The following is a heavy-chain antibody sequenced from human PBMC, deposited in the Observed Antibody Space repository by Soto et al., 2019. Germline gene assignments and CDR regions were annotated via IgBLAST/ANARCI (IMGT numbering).Heavy chain of an antibody. J-gene: IGHJ4*02. CDR2: IKTDGSST. V-gene: IGHV3-74*01. CDR3: AKREGNTYGLFH. CDR1: GFSFSNYW. Sequence: EVQLVESGGGLVQPGGSLRLSCAASGFSFSNYWIHWVRQAPGKGLVWVSRIKTDGSSTDYAASVKGRFTISRDNPKNTLYLQRNSLTAKDAAVYYCAKREGNTYGLFHWGQGTLVTVSS. D-gene: IGHD4-17*01.